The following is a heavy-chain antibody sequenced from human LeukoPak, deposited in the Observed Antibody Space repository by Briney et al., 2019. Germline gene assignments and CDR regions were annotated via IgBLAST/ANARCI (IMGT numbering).Heavy chain of an antibody. Sequence: QAGGSLRLSCTVSGFSLSSYAMSWVRRAPGKGLEWVSATSSSDDGKYYADSVKGRFTISRDNSKTTLYLQMNSLRAEDTAVYYCAKNVWGTSPYYFDDWGQGTLVTVSS. CDR2: TSSSDDGK. CDR1: GFSLSSYA. V-gene: IGHV3-23*01. CDR3: AKNVWGTSPYYFDD. J-gene: IGHJ4*02. D-gene: IGHD3-16*01.